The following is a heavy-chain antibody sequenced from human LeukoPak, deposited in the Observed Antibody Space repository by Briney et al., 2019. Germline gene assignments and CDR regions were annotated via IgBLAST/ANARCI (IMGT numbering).Heavy chain of an antibody. CDR1: GFTFSSYA. Sequence: GGSLRLSCAASGFTFSSYAMHWVRQAPGKGLEYVSVISSNGGSTYYANSVKGRFTISRDNSKNTLYLQMNSLRAEDTAVYYCARVKPLTTVTQEDAFDIWGQGTMVTVSS. D-gene: IGHD4-17*01. J-gene: IGHJ3*02. CDR2: ISSNGGST. V-gene: IGHV3-64*01. CDR3: ARVKPLTTVTQEDAFDI.